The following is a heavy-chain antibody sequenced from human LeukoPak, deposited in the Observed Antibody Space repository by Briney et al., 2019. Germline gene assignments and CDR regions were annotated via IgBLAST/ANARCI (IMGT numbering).Heavy chain of an antibody. CDR3: ARVPGGDFDL. CDR1: GGSIGRYY. D-gene: IGHD4-23*01. Sequence: ASETLSLTCTVSGGSIGRYYWGWIRQPPGKGLEWVGYVYYSGSTNYNPSLKSQVNISVDTSKNQSSLKLSSVTAADTAVYYCARVPGGDFDLWGRGTLVTVSS. V-gene: IGHV4-59*13. CDR2: VYYSGST. J-gene: IGHJ2*01.